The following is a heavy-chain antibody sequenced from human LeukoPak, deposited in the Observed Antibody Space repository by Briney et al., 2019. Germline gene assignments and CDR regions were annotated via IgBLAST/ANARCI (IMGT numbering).Heavy chain of an antibody. V-gene: IGHV3-7*01. Sequence: GGSLRLSCAASGFTFSSYWMSWVRQAPGKGLEWVANIKQDGSEKYYVDSVRGRFTISRDNSKNSLYLQMNSLTAEDTAVYYCARDDYGPAAYGGQGTLVTVSS. CDR1: GFTFSSYW. J-gene: IGHJ4*02. CDR2: IKQDGSEK. D-gene: IGHD4-17*01. CDR3: ARDDYGPAAY.